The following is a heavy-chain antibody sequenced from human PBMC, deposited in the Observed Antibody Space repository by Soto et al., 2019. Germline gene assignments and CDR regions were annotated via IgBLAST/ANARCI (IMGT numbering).Heavy chain of an antibody. D-gene: IGHD6-19*01. CDR3: ARREQWLENFDY. J-gene: IGHJ4*02. CDR2: INPNSGDT. CDR1: GYTFTGYY. V-gene: IGHV1-2*02. Sequence: QVQLVQSGAEVKKPGASVKVSCKTSGYTFTGYYIHWIRQAPGQGLEWMGWINPNSGDTNYSQDFPGRVTMTSDTSFTTAYVELTRLRSDDTAVYYCARREQWLENFDYWGQGTLVTVSS.